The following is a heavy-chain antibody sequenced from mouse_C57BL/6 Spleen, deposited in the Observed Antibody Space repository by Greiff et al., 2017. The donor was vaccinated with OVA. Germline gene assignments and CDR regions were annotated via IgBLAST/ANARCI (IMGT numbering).Heavy chain of an antibody. V-gene: IGHV1-52*01. CDR2: IDPSDSET. Sequence: VQLQQPGAELVRPGSSVKLSCKASGYTFTSYWMHWVKQRPIQGLEWIGNIDPSDSETHYNQKFKDKATLTVDKSSSTAYMQLSSLTSEDSAVYYCASGPFYGNDAMDYWGQGTSVTVSS. CDR3: ASGPFYGNDAMDY. J-gene: IGHJ4*01. CDR1: GYTFTSYW. D-gene: IGHD2-1*01.